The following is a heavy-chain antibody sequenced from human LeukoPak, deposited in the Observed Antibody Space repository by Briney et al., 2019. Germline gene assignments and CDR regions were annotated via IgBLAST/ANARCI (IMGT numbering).Heavy chain of an antibody. J-gene: IGHJ4*02. CDR1: GYTFTSYG. CDR2: ISAYNGNT. Sequence: ASVKVSCKASGYTFTSYGISWVRQAPGQGLEWMGWISAYNGNTNYAQKLQGRVTMTEDTSTDTAYMELSSLRSEDTAIYYCATELRSGYFDYWGQGTLVTVSS. CDR3: ATELRSGYFDY. D-gene: IGHD3-22*01. V-gene: IGHV1-18*01.